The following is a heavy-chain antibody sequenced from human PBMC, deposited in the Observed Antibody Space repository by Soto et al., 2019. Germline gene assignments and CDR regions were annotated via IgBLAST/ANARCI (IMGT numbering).Heavy chain of an antibody. Sequence: ASVKVSCKASGYTFTSYAMHWVRHAPGQGLEWMGRINGGNDDTKYSQKFQDRVTITSDTSASTAYMELSSLRSEDTAVYYCARAPIYSANWFDPWGQGTLVTVSS. CDR2: INGGNDDT. J-gene: IGHJ5*02. V-gene: IGHV1-3*01. CDR1: GYTFTSYA. CDR3: ARAPIYSANWFDP. D-gene: IGHD5-12*01.